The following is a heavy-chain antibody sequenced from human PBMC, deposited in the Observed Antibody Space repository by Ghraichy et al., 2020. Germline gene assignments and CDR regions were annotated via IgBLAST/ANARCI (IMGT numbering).Heavy chain of an antibody. CDR3: AKADYDILTGYYALIDY. D-gene: IGHD3-9*01. V-gene: IGHV3-23*01. CDR2: ISGSGGST. CDR1: GFTFSSYA. Sequence: ESLNISCAASGFTFSSYAMSWVRQAPGKGLEWVSAISGSGGSTYYADSVKGRFTISRDNSKNTLYLQMNSLRAEDTAVYYCAKADYDILTGYYALIDYWGQGTLVTVSS. J-gene: IGHJ4*02.